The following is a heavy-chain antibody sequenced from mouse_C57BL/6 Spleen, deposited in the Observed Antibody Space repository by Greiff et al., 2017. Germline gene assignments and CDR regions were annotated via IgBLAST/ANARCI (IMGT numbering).Heavy chain of an antibody. Sequence: QVQLQQPGAELVMPGASVKLSCKASGYTFTSYWMHWVKQRPGQGLEWIGEIDPSDSYTNYNQKFKGKSTLTVDKSSSTAYMQLSSLTSEDSAVYYCARAGCSSVDWYIDVWGTGTTVTVSS. CDR2: IDPSDSYT. D-gene: IGHD1-1*01. J-gene: IGHJ1*03. CDR3: ARAGCSSVDWYIDV. CDR1: GYTFTSYW. V-gene: IGHV1-69*01.